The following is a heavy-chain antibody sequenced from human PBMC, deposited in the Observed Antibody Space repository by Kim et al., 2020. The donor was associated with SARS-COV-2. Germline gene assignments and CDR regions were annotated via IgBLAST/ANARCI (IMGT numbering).Heavy chain of an antibody. V-gene: IGHV3-23*01. CDR3: AKVRQWELLEVWFDY. J-gene: IGHJ4*02. Sequence: DSVKGRFTISRDNSKNTLYLQMNSLRAEDTAVYYCAKVRQWELLEVWFDYWGQGTLVTVSS. D-gene: IGHD1-26*01.